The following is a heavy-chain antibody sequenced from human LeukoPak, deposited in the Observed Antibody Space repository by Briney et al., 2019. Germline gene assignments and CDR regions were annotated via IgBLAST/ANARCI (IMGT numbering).Heavy chain of an antibody. CDR1: GGSFSGYY. J-gene: IGHJ5*02. CDR2: INHSGGT. V-gene: IGHV4-34*01. CDR3: ARARRRFDP. Sequence: PSETLSLTCAVYGGSFSGYYWSWIRQPPGKGLEWIGEINHSGGTNYNPSLKSRVTISVDTCKNQFSLKLSSVTAADTAVYYCARARRRFDPWGQGTLVTVSS.